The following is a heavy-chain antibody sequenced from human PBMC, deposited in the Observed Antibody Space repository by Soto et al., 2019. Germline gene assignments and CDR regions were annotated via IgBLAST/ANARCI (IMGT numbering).Heavy chain of an antibody. D-gene: IGHD4-17*01. Sequence: QVQLVESGGGVVQPGRSLRLSCAASGFTFSSYAMHWVRQAPGKGLEWVAVISYDGSNKYYADSVKGRFTISRDNSKNTLYLQMNSLRAEDTAVYYCARGLREAIHDYWGQGTLVTVSS. CDR2: ISYDGSNK. CDR3: ARGLREAIHDY. V-gene: IGHV3-30-3*01. CDR1: GFTFSSYA. J-gene: IGHJ4*02.